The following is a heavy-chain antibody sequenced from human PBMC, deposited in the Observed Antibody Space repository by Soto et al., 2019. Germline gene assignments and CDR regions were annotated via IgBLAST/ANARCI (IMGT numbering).Heavy chain of an antibody. CDR2: ISAYNGNT. CDR3: ARGAFCGDAPGCRDMDV. D-gene: IGHD2-21*01. CDR1: GYKFISHS. J-gene: IGHJ6*02. V-gene: IGHV1-18*01. Sequence: QIQLVQSGGEVKKPGASVKVSCKSSGYKFISHSITWVRQAPGQGLEWMGRISAYNGNTNYAQKLQGRVTMTTDTSTNTAYMELRSLRSDDTAVYYCARGAFCGDAPGCRDMDVWGQGTTVTVSS.